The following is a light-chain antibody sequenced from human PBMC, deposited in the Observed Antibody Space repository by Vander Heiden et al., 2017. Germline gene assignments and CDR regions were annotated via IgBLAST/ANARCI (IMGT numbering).Light chain of an antibody. CDR2: DVN. CDR1: ISNVGTYNY. Sequence: QSALTQPRSVSGSPGQSVTISCSATISNVGTYNYVSWYKHHPGNAPKLIIYDVNKRPSGVPDRFSGSWSGNTASLTISGLQAEDEADYYCCSYAGTYRADFGGGTKLTVL. CDR3: CSYAGTYRAD. V-gene: IGLV2-11*01. J-gene: IGLJ2*01.